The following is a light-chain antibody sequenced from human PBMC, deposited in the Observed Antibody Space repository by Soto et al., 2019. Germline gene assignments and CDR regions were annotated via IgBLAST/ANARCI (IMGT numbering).Light chain of an antibody. CDR3: CSSADNSHYV. CDR1: SSDVGGYKY. CDR2: EVS. J-gene: IGLJ1*01. Sequence: QSALTQPPSASGSPGQSVTISCTGTSSDVGGYKYVSWYQHHPGKAPKLMIYEVSRRPSGVPDRFSGSKSGNTDSLTVSGLQAEDEADYYCCSSADNSHYVFGTGTKLTVL. V-gene: IGLV2-8*01.